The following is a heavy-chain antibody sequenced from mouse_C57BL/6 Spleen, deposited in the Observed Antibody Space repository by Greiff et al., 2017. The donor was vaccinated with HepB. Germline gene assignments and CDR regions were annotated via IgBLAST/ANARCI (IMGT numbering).Heavy chain of an antibody. J-gene: IGHJ3*01. V-gene: IGHV1-64*01. D-gene: IGHD1-1*01. CDR1: GYTFTSYW. Sequence: VQLQQPGAELVKPGASVKLSCKASGYTFTSYWMHWVKQRPGQGLEWIGMIHPNSGSTNYNEKFKSKATLTVDKSSSTAYMQLSSMTSEESAVYYCGRPQGGSSGFAYWGQGTLVTVSA. CDR2: IHPNSGST. CDR3: GRPQGGSSGFAY.